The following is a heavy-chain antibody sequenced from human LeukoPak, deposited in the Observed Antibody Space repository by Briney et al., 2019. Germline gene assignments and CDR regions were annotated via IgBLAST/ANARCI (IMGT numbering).Heavy chain of an antibody. J-gene: IGHJ4*02. D-gene: IGHD2-15*01. CDR3: ARLVVEAATPYFDY. CDR1: GFTFSSYW. V-gene: IGHV3-7*01. CDR2: IKQDGSEK. Sequence: GGSLRLSCAASGFTFSSYWMSWVRQAPGRGLEWVANIKQDGSEKYYVDSVKGRFTISRDNAKKSLYLQMNSLRAEDTAVYYCARLVVEAATPYFDYWGQGTQVTVSS.